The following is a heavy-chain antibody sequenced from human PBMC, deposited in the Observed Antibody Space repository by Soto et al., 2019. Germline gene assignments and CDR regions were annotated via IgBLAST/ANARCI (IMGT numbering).Heavy chain of an antibody. V-gene: IGHV1-69*08. CDR3: ARSRGSSYSNFDS. CDR1: ADTFTGYT. J-gene: IGHJ4*02. D-gene: IGHD3-16*01. Sequence: QVQLVQSGAEVKKPGSSVKVSCKASADTFTGYTVTWVRQAPGQGLEWVGRVIPILGASNFAQKFQGRVTISADKSTDTAYMVLTGLTSEDTAVYYCARSRGSSYSNFDSWGQGTLVTVSS. CDR2: VIPILGAS.